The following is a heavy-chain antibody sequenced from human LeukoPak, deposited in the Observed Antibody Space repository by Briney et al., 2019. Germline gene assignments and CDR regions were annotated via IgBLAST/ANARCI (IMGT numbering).Heavy chain of an antibody. J-gene: IGHJ6*02. CDR2: ISYDGSNK. V-gene: IGHV3-30-3*01. D-gene: IGHD3-3*01. CDR3: ARPLWSGYYYAKMPLYYYYGMDV. CDR1: GFTFSSYA. Sequence: PGGSLRLSCAASGFTFSSYAMHWVRQAPGKGLEWVAVISYDGSNKYYADSVKGRFTISRDNSKNTLYLQMNSLRAEDTAVYYCARPLWSGYYYAKMPLYYYYGMDVWGQGTTVTDSS.